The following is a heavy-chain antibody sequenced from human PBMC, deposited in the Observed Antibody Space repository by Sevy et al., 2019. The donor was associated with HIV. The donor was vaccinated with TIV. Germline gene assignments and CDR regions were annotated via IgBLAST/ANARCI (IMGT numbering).Heavy chain of an antibody. V-gene: IGHV3-53*01. Sequence: GGSLRLSCVASEFTVSSNYMSWVRQAPGKGLEWVSVIFSDGSTYYADSVKGRFTISRDNSKNTLYLQMDSLGAEDTAVYYCVRNGPAYYWGQGTLVTVSS. CDR1: EFTVSSNY. CDR3: VRNGPAYY. D-gene: IGHD2-8*01. CDR2: IFSDGST. J-gene: IGHJ4*02.